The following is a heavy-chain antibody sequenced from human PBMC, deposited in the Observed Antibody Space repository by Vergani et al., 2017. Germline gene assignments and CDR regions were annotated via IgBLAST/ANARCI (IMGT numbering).Heavy chain of an antibody. D-gene: IGHD2-2*01. V-gene: IGHV5-51*03. J-gene: IGHJ3*01. CDR2: FYPGDSDT. CDR1: GYIFTNYW. Sequence: EVQLVQSGTEVKKPGESLKISCKTSGYIFTNYWIGWVRQMPGRGLEWLGMFYPGDSDTRYSPSFQGQVTISADKSISTAYLHWTSLKASDTAVYYCARLRLVPYSFDFWGQRTMVTVSS. CDR3: ARLRLVPYSFDF.